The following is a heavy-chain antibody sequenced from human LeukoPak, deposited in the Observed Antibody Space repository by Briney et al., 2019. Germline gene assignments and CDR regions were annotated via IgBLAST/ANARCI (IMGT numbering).Heavy chain of an antibody. D-gene: IGHD3-16*01. Sequence: NWVGQAXGQGLEGMGSMNPNSANTGYAQKSQGRVTMTRNTSISPAYMELSSLRSEDTAVYYCARRPWGSNWFDPWGQGTLVTVSS. CDR2: MNPNSANT. CDR3: ARRPWGSNWFDP. J-gene: IGHJ5*02. V-gene: IGHV1-8*01.